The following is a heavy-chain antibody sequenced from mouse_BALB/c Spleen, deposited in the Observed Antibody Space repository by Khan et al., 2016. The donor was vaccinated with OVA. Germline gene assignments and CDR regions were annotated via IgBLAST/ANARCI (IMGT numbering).Heavy chain of an antibody. J-gene: IGHJ3*01. D-gene: IGHD1-1*01. CDR1: GFTFSSYA. Sequence: EVELVESGGGLVKPGGPLKLSCAASGFTFSSYAMSWVRQTPEKRLEWVATISSGGDYTYYPASVQGRFTISRDNAKNTLYLQMSSLRSEDTAIYYCARHNYGPFAYWGQGTLVTVSA. V-gene: IGHV5-9-3*01. CDR3: ARHNYGPFAY. CDR2: ISSGGDYT.